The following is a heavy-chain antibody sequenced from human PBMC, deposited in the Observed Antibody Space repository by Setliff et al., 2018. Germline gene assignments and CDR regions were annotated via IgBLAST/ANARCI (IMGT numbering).Heavy chain of an antibody. CDR2: IKQDGSEK. CDR1: GFTFSRYW. D-gene: IGHD3-10*01. CDR3: ARDHAYGSRFYYYYYGMDV. Sequence: PGGSLRLSCAASGFTFSRYWMSWVRQAPGKGLEWVANIKQDGSEKYYVDSVKGRFTISRDNAKNSLYLQVNSLRAEDTAVYYCARDHAYGSRFYYYYYGMDVWGQGTTVTVSS. J-gene: IGHJ6*02. V-gene: IGHV3-7*01.